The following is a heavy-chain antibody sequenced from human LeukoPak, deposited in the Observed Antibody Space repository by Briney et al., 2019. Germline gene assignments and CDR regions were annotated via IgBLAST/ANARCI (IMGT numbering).Heavy chain of an antibody. J-gene: IGHJ4*02. CDR1: GFTFSSYA. V-gene: IGHV3-30*04. CDR2: ISYDGSNK. Sequence: GGSLRLSCAASGFTFSSYAMHWVRQAPGKGLEWVAVISYDGSNKYYADSVKGRFTISRDNSKNTLYLQMNSLRAEDTAVYYCAREGGGSGHQGIFDYWGQGTLVTVSS. CDR3: AREGGGSGHQGIFDY. D-gene: IGHD6-25*01.